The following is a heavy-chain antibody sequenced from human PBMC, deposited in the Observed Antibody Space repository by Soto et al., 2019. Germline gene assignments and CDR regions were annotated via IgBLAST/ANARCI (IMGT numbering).Heavy chain of an antibody. J-gene: IGHJ6*02. CDR1: GFTFSSCA. CDR3: ARHSSSWSHYYYYGMDV. Sequence: PGGSLRLSCAASGFTFSSCAMHWVRQAPGKGLEWVAVISYDGSNKYYADSVKGRFTISRDNSKNTLYLQMNSLRAEDTAVYYCARHSSSWSHYYYYGMDVWGQGTTVTVSS. D-gene: IGHD6-13*01. CDR2: ISYDGSNK. V-gene: IGHV3-30-3*01.